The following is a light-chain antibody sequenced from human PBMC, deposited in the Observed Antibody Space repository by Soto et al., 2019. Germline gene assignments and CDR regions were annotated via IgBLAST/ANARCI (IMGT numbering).Light chain of an antibody. CDR2: EVT. CDR1: GSDIGGYNH. Sequence: QSALTQPASVSGSPGQSITISCTGTGSDIGGYNHVSWYQHHPGKAPKLIIYEVTNRPSGVPDRFSGSKSGTSASLAISGLQSEDEADYFCSTWDDSRRVFGGGTKLTVL. J-gene: IGLJ3*02. V-gene: IGLV2-14*01. CDR3: STWDDSRRV.